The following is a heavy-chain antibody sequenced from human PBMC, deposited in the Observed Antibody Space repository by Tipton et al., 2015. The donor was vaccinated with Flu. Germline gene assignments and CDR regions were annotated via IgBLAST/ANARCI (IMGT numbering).Heavy chain of an antibody. J-gene: IGHJ4*02. CDR3: ARVGVVTPFDY. CDR2: IYYSGST. CDR1: GGSISSSSYY. V-gene: IGHV4-39*07. D-gene: IGHD4-23*01. Sequence: GPVKPSETLSLTCTVSGGSISSSSYYWGWIRQPPGKGLEWIGSIYYSGSTYYNPSLKSRVTISVDTSKNQFSLKLSSVTAADTAVYYCARVGVVTPFDYWGQGTLVTVSS.